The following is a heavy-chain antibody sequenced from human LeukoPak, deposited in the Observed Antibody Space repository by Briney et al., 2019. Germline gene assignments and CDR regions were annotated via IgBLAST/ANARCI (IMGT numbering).Heavy chain of an antibody. CDR1: AYTYSSYD. J-gene: IGHJ5*02. Sequence: HPGRSLRLSCAASAYTYSSYDINWVRQAPGQGLKRDSAISGSGGSTYYADSVKGRFTISRDNSKNTLYLQMNSLRAEDTAVYYCAKVHPRAIHIVVVTAPNNWFDPWGQGTLVTVSS. CDR3: AKVHPRAIHIVVVTAPNNWFDP. V-gene: IGHV3-23*01. D-gene: IGHD2-21*02. CDR2: ISGSGGST.